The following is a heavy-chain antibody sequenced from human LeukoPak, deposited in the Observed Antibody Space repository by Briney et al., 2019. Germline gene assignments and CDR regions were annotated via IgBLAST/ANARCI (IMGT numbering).Heavy chain of an antibody. Sequence: GASVKVSCKASGYTFTSYYMHWVRQAPGQGLEWMGIINPLGGNTNYAQKFQGRVTMTRDMSASTVYMELRSLRSDDTAVYYCARDTAMVLGDAFDIWGQGTMVTVSS. CDR3: ARDTAMVLGDAFDI. CDR2: INPLGGNT. V-gene: IGHV1-46*01. J-gene: IGHJ3*02. CDR1: GYTFTSYY. D-gene: IGHD5-18*01.